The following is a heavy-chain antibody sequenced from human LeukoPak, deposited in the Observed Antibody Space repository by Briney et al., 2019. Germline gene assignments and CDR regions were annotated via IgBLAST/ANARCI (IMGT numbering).Heavy chain of an antibody. Sequence: SETLSLTCAVYGGSFSGHFWSWIRQPPGKGLEWVGEINHSGFTNYNPSLKSRVTISVDTSKNQFSLNLRSVTAADTAVYYCARVTVGALDYWGQGTLVTVSS. V-gene: IGHV4-34*01. D-gene: IGHD1-26*01. CDR1: GGSFSGHF. CDR2: INHSGFT. CDR3: ARVTVGALDY. J-gene: IGHJ4*02.